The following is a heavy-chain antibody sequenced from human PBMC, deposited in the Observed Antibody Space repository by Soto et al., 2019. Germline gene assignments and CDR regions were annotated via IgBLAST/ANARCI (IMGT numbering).Heavy chain of an antibody. D-gene: IGHD3-3*01. CDR1: GGSISSYY. J-gene: IGHJ4*02. CDR2: IYYSGST. CDR3: ARAKPDTYYDFWSGYRYYFDY. Sequence: SETLSLTCTVSGGSISSYYWSWIRQPPGKGLEWIGYIYYSGSTNYNPSLKSRVTISVDTSKNQFSLKLSSVTAADTAVYYCARAKPDTYYDFWSGYRYYFDYWGQGTLVTVSS. V-gene: IGHV4-59*01.